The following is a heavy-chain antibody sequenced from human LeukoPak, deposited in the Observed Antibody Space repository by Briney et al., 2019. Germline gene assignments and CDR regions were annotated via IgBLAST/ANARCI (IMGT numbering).Heavy chain of an antibody. V-gene: IGHV3-9*01. CDR2: ISWNSGSI. D-gene: IGHD2-15*01. J-gene: IGHJ4*02. CDR3: AKDGVYFPGRLGYCSGGSCRPYYFDY. Sequence: GGSLKLSCAASGFNFSDYSMNWVRQAPGKGLEWVSGISWNSGSIGYADSVKGRFTISRDNAKNSLYLQMNSLRAEDTALYYCAKDGVYFPGRLGYCSGGSCRPYYFDYWGQGTLVTVSS. CDR1: GFNFSDYS.